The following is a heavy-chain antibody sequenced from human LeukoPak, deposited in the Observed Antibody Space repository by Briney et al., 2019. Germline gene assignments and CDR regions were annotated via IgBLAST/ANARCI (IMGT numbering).Heavy chain of an antibody. V-gene: IGHV1-69*04. CDR3: ARPGETHCSGGSCPHDAFDI. CDR2: IIPILGIA. J-gene: IGHJ3*02. Sequence: SVKVSCKASGGTFSSYAISWVRQAPGQGREWMGRIIPILGIANYAQKFQGRVTITADKSTSTAYMELSSLRSEDTAVYYCARPGETHCSGGSCPHDAFDIWGQGTMVTVSS. CDR1: GGTFSSYA. D-gene: IGHD2-15*01.